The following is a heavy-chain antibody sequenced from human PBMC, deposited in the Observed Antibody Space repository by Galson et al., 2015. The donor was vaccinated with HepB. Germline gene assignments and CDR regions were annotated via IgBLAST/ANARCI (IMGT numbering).Heavy chain of an antibody. CDR1: GFTFDDYA. CDR2: ISWNSGSI. Sequence: SLRLSCAASGFTFDDYAMHWVRQAPGKGLEWVSGISWNSGSIGYADSVKGRFTISRDNAKNSLYLQMNSLRAEDTALYYCAKASGSYYLDLFGANDYWGQGTLVTVSS. J-gene: IGHJ4*02. V-gene: IGHV3-9*01. CDR3: AKASGSYYLDLFGANDY. D-gene: IGHD1-26*01.